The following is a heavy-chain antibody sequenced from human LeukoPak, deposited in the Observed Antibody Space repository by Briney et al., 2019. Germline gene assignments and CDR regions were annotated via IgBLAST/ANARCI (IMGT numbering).Heavy chain of an antibody. CDR3: ARDDPRWGTSGDY. CDR2: ISSSSTYI. V-gene: IGHV3-21*01. J-gene: IGHJ4*02. CDR1: GFTFSAYT. D-gene: IGHD7-27*01. Sequence: GGSPRLSCVASGFTFSAYTMNWVRQAPGKGLEWVSFISSSSTYIYYADSLKGRFTISRDNAKNSLYLQMNSLRAEDTAVYYCARDDPRWGTSGDYWGQGTLVTVSS.